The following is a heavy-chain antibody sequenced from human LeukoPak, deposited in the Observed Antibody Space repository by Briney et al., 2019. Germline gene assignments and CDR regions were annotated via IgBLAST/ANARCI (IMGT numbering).Heavy chain of an antibody. CDR3: ARDRVIAAAFYYYYMDV. V-gene: IGHV3-30*19. D-gene: IGHD6-13*01. CDR1: GFTFSSYG. CDR2: ISYDGSNK. J-gene: IGHJ6*03. Sequence: PGGSLRLSCVASGFTFSSYGMHWVRQAPGKGLEWVAVISYDGSNKYYADSVKGRFTISRDNSKNTLYLQMNSLRAENTAVYYCARDRVIAAAFYYYYMDVWGKGTTVTVSS.